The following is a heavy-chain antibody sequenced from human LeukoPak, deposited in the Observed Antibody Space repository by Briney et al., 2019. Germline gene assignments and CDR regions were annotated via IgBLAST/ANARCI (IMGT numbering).Heavy chain of an antibody. D-gene: IGHD3-22*01. CDR3: TRGPGYHDSSYLDY. J-gene: IGHJ4*02. Sequence: PGGSLRLSCAASGFTFSTYAMHWVRQAPGKGLEWVAVISYDGANKNHADSVKGRFTISRDNSENTLYLQMNSLRAEDTAVYYCTRGPGYHDSSYLDYWGQGTLVTVSS. CDR2: ISYDGANK. V-gene: IGHV3-30*04. CDR1: GFTFSTYA.